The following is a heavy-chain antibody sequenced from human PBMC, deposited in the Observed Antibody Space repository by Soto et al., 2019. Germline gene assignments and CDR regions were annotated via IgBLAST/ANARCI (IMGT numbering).Heavy chain of an antibody. J-gene: IGHJ4*02. CDR3: AHRRGSSSPIDY. Sequence: QITLKESGPTLVKPTQTLTLTCTFSGFSLSTSGVNVGWIRQPPGKALEWLALIYWDDDKRYSPSLRSRLTSTKDTSKNQVVLTMTNMDPVDTATYFCAHRRGSSSPIDYWGQGTLVTVSS. V-gene: IGHV2-5*02. CDR1: GFSLSTSGVN. CDR2: IYWDDDK. D-gene: IGHD6-6*01.